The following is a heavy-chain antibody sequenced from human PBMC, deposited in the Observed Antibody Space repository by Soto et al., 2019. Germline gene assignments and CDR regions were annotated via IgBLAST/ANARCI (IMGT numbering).Heavy chain of an antibody. D-gene: IGHD3-9*01. Sequence: EVQLVESGGGLVKPGGSLRLSCAASGFTFSSYSMNWVRQAPGKGLEWVSSISSSSSYIYYADSVKGRFTISRDNAKNSLYLQMNILRAEDTAVYYCARDHRYYDILTGYLNWFDPWGQGTLVTVSS. V-gene: IGHV3-21*01. CDR3: ARDHRYYDILTGYLNWFDP. CDR1: GFTFSSYS. J-gene: IGHJ5*02. CDR2: ISSSSSYI.